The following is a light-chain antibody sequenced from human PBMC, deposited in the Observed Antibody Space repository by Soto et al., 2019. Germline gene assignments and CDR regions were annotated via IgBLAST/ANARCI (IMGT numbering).Light chain of an antibody. Sequence: EVVLTQSPATLSLSPGERATLSCRASQSVSSYLAWYQQQPGQAPRLLIYDASNRATGIPARFSGSGSGTDFTLTINSLEPEDFAVYYCQQRSNWPTSGQGTKEEIK. CDR3: QQRSNWPT. V-gene: IGKV3-11*01. J-gene: IGKJ1*01. CDR1: QSVSSY. CDR2: DAS.